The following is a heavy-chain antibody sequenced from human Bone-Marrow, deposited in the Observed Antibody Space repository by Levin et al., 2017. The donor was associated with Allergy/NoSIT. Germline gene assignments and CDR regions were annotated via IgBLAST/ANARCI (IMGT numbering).Heavy chain of an antibody. V-gene: IGHV5-51*01. Sequence: GESLKISCKGSGYKFTSYWLAWVRQMPGKGLEWMGIVYPGDSDTRYSPSFQGQVTISADKSISTAYLQWSSLKASDTAIYYCARSRNGYLKDAFDIWGRGTMVTVSS. CDR1: GYKFTSYW. J-gene: IGHJ3*02. CDR3: ARSRNGYLKDAFDI. CDR2: VYPGDSDT. D-gene: IGHD5-24*01.